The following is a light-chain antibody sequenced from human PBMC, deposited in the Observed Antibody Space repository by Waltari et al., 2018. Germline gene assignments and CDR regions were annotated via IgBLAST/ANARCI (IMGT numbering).Light chain of an antibody. CDR2: GES. J-gene: IGKJ1*01. Sequence: EIVLTQSPGPLSLSPGERATLSCRASQRVRSSYLAWYQQKPGQAPRLLIYGESSRATGIPDRFSGSGSGTDFTLTISRLEPEDFAVYYCQQYGSSRTFGQGTKVEIK. V-gene: IGKV3-20*01. CDR1: QRVRSSY. CDR3: QQYGSSRT.